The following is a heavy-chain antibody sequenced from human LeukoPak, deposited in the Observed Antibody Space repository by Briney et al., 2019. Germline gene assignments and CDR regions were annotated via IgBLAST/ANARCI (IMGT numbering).Heavy chain of an antibody. Sequence: SETLSLTCAVYGGSFSGYYWSWIRQPPGKGLEWIGEINHSGSTNYNPSLKSRVTISVDTSKNQFSPKLSSVTAADTAVYYCARGLVSARYFDYWGQGTLVTVSS. CDR3: ARGLVSARYFDY. CDR1: GGSFSGYY. V-gene: IGHV4-34*01. J-gene: IGHJ4*02. CDR2: INHSGST. D-gene: IGHD6-6*01.